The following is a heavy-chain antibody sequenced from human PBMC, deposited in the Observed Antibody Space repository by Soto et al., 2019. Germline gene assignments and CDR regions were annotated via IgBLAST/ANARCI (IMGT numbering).Heavy chain of an antibody. J-gene: IGHJ6*02. CDR2: IWYDGSNK. Sequence: GGSLRLSCAASGLTFSSYGMHWVRQAPGKGLEWVAFIWYDGSNKYYADSVKGRFTISRDNSKNTLYLQMNSLRAEDTAVYYCARDPREYSSGWHYYYYYNMDIWGQGTTVTVSS. CDR1: GLTFSSYG. CDR3: ARDPREYSSGWHYYYYYNMDI. V-gene: IGHV3-33*01. D-gene: IGHD6-19*01.